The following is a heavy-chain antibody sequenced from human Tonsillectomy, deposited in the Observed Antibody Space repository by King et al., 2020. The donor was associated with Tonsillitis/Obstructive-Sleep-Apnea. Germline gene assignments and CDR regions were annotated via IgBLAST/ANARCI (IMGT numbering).Heavy chain of an antibody. CDR2: IYYTGST. V-gene: IGHV4-59*08. J-gene: IGHJ6*03. CDR1: GGSIGSDY. CDR3: ARQVYLDV. Sequence: QLQESGPGLVKPSETLSLTCTVSGGSIGSDYWSWIRQPPGKGLEWIGFIYYTGSTNYNPSLKSRVTLSLDTSKNQFSLKLSSVTAADTAVYYCARQVYLDVWGKGTTVTVSS.